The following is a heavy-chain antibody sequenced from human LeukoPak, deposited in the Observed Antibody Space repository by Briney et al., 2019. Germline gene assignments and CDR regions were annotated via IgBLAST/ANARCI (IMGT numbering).Heavy chain of an antibody. CDR2: IYYSGST. Sequence: SQTLSLTCTVSGGSISSGDYYWSWIRQPPGKGLEWIGYIYYSGSTYYNPSLKSRVTISVDTSKNQFSLKLSSVTAADTAVYYCARDSGFGEPDAFDIWGQGTMVTVSS. CDR3: ARDSGFGEPDAFDI. J-gene: IGHJ3*02. D-gene: IGHD3-10*01. V-gene: IGHV4-30-4*01. CDR1: GGSISSGDYY.